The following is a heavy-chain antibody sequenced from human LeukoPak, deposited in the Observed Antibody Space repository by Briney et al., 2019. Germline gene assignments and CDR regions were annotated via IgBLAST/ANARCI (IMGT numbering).Heavy chain of an antibody. Sequence: SETLSLTCTVSGGSISSYYWSWIRQPPGKGLEWIGCIYYSGSTNYNPSLKSRVTISVDTSKNQFSLKLSSVTAADTAVYYRARDSIAAAGAFWFDPWGQGTLVTVSS. CDR3: ARDSIAAAGAFWFDP. D-gene: IGHD6-13*01. V-gene: IGHV4-59*01. CDR1: GGSISSYY. J-gene: IGHJ5*02. CDR2: IYYSGST.